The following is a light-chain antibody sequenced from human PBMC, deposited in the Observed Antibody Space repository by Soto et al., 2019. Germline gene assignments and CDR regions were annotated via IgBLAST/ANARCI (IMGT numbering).Light chain of an antibody. Sequence: EIVLTQSPGTLSLSPGERATLSCRASQSVSSSYLAWYQQKPGQAPRLLIYGASSRATGIPDRFSGSGSGTDFTVTISRLEPEDFAGDYYQWYGSSPPYTFGQGTKLEIK. V-gene: IGKV3-20*01. CDR2: GAS. CDR3: QWYGSSPPYT. J-gene: IGKJ2*01. CDR1: QSVSSSY.